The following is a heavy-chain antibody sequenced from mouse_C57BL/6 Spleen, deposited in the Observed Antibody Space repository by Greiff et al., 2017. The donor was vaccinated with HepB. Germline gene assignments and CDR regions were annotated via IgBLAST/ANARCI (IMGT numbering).Heavy chain of an antibody. J-gene: IGHJ3*01. V-gene: IGHV1-50*01. CDR3: AREHYRFAY. Sequence: VQLQQSGAELVKPGASVKLSCKASGYTFTSYWMQWVKQRPGQGLEWIGEIDPSDSYTNYNQKFKGKATLTVDTSSSTAYMQRSSLTSEDSAVYYCAREHYRFAYWGQGTLVTVSA. CDR2: IDPSDSYT. CDR1: GYTFTSYW. D-gene: IGHD2-12*01.